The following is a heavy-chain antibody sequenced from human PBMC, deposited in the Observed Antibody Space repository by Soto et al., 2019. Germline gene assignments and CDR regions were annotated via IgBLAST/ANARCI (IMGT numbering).Heavy chain of an antibody. CDR1: GFTFSSYW. Sequence: EVQLVESGGGLVQPGGSLRLSCAASGFTFSSYWIHWVRQAPGEGLVWVSRIKGDEITTNYADSVKGRFTISRDNAKNTVFLQMSSLRAEDTAVYYCARGAFGAYYLDSWGQGTLVTVSS. D-gene: IGHD3-3*01. V-gene: IGHV3-74*01. J-gene: IGHJ4*02. CDR3: ARGAFGAYYLDS. CDR2: IKGDEITT.